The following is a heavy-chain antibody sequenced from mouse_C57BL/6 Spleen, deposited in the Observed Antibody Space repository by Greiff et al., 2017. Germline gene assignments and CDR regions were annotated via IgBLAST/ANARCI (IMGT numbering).Heavy chain of an antibody. V-gene: IGHV5-6*01. CDR2: ISSGGSYT. J-gene: IGHJ3*01. CDR1: GFTFSSYG. Sequence: EVQRVESGGDLVKPGGSLKLSCAASGFTFSSYGMSWVRQTPDKRLEWVATISSGGSYTYYPDSVKGRFTISRDNAKNTLYLQMSSLKSEDTAMYYCARHGITTPPWFAYWGQGTLVTVSA. D-gene: IGHD1-1*01. CDR3: ARHGITTPPWFAY.